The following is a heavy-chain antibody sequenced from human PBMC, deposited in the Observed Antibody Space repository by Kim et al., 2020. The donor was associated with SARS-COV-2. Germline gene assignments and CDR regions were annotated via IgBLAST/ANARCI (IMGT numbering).Heavy chain of an antibody. J-gene: IGHJ4*02. CDR1: GFTFSDHY. Sequence: GGSLRLSCVVSGFTFSDHYMDWVRQAPGKGLEWVGRSTNKASRYTVDYAASVKGRFTILRDDSKNSLYLHMNSLKTEDTAVYYCVRGKNSFDYWGQGTLVTVSS. CDR2: STNKASRYTV. V-gene: IGHV3-72*01. CDR3: VRGKNSFDY.